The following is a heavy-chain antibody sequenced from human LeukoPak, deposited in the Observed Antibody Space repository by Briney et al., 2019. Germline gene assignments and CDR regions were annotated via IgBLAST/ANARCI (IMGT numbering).Heavy chain of an antibody. CDR1: GYTFTGYY. J-gene: IGHJ1*01. V-gene: IGHV1-2*02. Sequence: GASVKVSCKASGYTFTGYYMHWVRQAPGQGLEWMGWINPNSGGTNYAQKFQGRVTMTRDTSISTAYMELSRLRSDDTAVYYCARVAGIVVVPAAISSYFQHWGQGTLVTVSS. D-gene: IGHD2-2*01. CDR3: ARVAGIVVVPAAISSYFQH. CDR2: INPNSGGT.